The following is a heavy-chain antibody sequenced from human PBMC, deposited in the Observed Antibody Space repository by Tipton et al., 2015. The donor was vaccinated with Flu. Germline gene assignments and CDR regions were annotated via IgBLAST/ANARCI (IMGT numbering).Heavy chain of an antibody. J-gene: IGHJ4*02. CDR1: GDYITENSYY. CDR3: ASDDYYELGKYYNGFGF. D-gene: IGHD3-10*01. CDR2: VDFSGST. V-gene: IGHV4-39*07. Sequence: TLSLTCDVSGDYITENSYYWAWVRQAHGRGLEWIGSVDFSGSTSYSSSLRSRAMISVDTSKNQFSLKLTPVTAADTAINYCASDDYYELGKYYNGFGFWGQGSLVTVSP.